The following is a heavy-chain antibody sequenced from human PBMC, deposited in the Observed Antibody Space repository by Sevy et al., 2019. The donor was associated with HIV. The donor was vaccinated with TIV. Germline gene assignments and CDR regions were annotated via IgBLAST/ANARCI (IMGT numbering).Heavy chain of an antibody. CDR1: GYSIISGYY. J-gene: IGHJ4*02. CDR3: ARQVVAFGNPAFEDY. D-gene: IGHD3-16*01. V-gene: IGHV4-38-2*01. Sequence: SETLSLTCGVSGYSIISGYYWGWIRQPPGKGLEWIGSIYHSGSTYYNPSLKSRVTISVDTSKNQFSLKLSSVTAADAAVDYCARQVVAFGNPAFEDYWGQGTLVTVSS. CDR2: IYHSGST.